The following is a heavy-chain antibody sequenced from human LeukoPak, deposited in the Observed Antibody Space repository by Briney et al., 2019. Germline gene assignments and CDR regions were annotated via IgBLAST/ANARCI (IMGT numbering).Heavy chain of an antibody. CDR2: IGGSGGST. V-gene: IGHV3-23*01. CDR1: GFTFSSYA. CDR3: AKVVRETYYYGSGGYSY. D-gene: IGHD3-10*01. Sequence: GGSLRLSCAASGFTFSSYAMSWVRQAPGKGLEWVSAIGGSGGSTYYADSVKGRFTISRDNSKNTLYLQMNSLRAEDTAVYYCAKVVRETYYYGSGGYSYWGQGTLVTVSS. J-gene: IGHJ4*02.